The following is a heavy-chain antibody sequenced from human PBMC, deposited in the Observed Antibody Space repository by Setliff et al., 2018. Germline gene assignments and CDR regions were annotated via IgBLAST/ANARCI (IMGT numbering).Heavy chain of an antibody. V-gene: IGHV1-69-2*01. CDR2: IDPEDGKT. J-gene: IGHJ4*02. Sequence: SCKASGYTFTDDYMYWVKQAPGKGLEWMGRIDPEDGKTVYAEKFQGRVIISADTSIDTVYLEIDSLRSEDTAVYYCAFRRGYIYGLDNWGQGTLVTVSS. CDR3: AFRRGYIYGLDN. D-gene: IGHD5-18*01. CDR1: GYTFTDDY.